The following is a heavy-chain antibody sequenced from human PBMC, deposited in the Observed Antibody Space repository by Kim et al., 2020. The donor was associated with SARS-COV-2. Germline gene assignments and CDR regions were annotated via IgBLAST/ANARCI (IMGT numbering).Heavy chain of an antibody. D-gene: IGHD1-26*01. V-gene: IGHV1-46*01. Sequence: AQKCQGRVTMTRDTSTSTVYMELSSLRSEDTAVYYCARARKWELLPLYGYWGQGTLVTVSS. CDR3: ARARKWELLPLYGY. J-gene: IGHJ4*02.